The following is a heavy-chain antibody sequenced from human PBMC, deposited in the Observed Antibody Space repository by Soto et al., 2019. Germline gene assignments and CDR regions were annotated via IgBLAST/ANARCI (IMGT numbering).Heavy chain of an antibody. Sequence: QVQLVQSGAEVKKPGSSVKVSCKASGGTFSSYTISWVRQAPGQGLEWMGRIIPILGIANYAQKFQGRVTITADKSMSTVYMELSSLRSEDTAVYYCARDAPQFCSSTSWPVEDPWGQGTLVTVSS. V-gene: IGHV1-69*08. D-gene: IGHD2-2*01. J-gene: IGHJ5*02. CDR3: ARDAPQFCSSTSWPVEDP. CDR1: GGTFSSYT. CDR2: IIPILGIA.